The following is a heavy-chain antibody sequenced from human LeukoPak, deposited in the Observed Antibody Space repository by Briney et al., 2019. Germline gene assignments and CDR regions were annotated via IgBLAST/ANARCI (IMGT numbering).Heavy chain of an antibody. V-gene: IGHV1-69*13. D-gene: IGHD4-23*01. CDR3: ATDLGDFGGNGDY. CDR2: IIPNLGTP. CDR1: GVTFNSHA. Sequence: SVKVSCKTSGVTFNSHANNWVRQAPGQGLEWMGVIIPNLGTPYYAQNFHDRVTIIADESASTVFMELRGLQSDDTAIYYCATDLGDFGGNGDYWGQGTLVTVSS. J-gene: IGHJ4*02.